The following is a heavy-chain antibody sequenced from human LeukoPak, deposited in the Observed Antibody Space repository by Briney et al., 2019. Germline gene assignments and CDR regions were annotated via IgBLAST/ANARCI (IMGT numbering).Heavy chain of an antibody. V-gene: IGHV4-59*01. Sequence: SSETLSLTCTVSGGSISSYYWSWIRQPPGKGLEWIGYIYYSGSTNYNPSLKSRVTISVDTSKNQFSLKLSSVTAADTAVYYCARMEEELLHPQAFDIWGQGTMVTVSS. CDR1: GGSISSYY. J-gene: IGHJ3*02. D-gene: IGHD3-22*01. CDR2: IYYSGST. CDR3: ARMEEELLHPQAFDI.